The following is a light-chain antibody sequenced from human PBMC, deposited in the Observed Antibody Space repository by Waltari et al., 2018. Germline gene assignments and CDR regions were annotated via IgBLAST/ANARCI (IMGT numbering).Light chain of an antibody. CDR2: GAS. J-gene: IGKJ5*01. CDR1: QSLSDN. Sequence: EIVMTQSPATLSVSPGERATLSCRASQSLSDNLAWYQLKPAQAPRLLIYGASFRATGIPGRFRGSGSGTDFTLTISRLQSEDFAIYYCQQYKTWPPITFGQGTRLEIK. CDR3: QQYKTWPPIT. V-gene: IGKV3-15*01.